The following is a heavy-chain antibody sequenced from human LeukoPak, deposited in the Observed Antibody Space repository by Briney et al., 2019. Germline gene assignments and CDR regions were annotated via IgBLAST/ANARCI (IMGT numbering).Heavy chain of an antibody. CDR2: IYTSGST. CDR3: ARIVWDTYYYYYMDV. D-gene: IGHD3-16*01. CDR1: GGSISSYY. J-gene: IGHJ6*03. V-gene: IGHV4-4*09. Sequence: KPSETLSLTCTVSGGSISSYYWSWIRQPPGKGLEWIGYIYTSGSTNYNPSLKSRVTISVDTSKNQFSLKLSPVTAADTAVYYCARIVWDTYYYYYMDVWGKGTTVTVSS.